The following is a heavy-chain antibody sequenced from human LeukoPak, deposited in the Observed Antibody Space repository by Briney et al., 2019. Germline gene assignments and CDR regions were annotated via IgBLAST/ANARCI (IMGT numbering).Heavy chain of an antibody. J-gene: IGHJ4*02. D-gene: IGHD3-22*01. CDR1: GFTVSSNY. V-gene: IGHV3-53*01. CDR3: ARDYYDSSGYYWGDY. Sequence: RGGSLRLSCAASGFTVSSNYMSWVRQAPGKGLEWVSVIYSGGSTYYADSVKGRFTISRDNSKNTLYLQMNSLRAEDTAVYYCARDYYDSSGYYWGDYWGQGTLLTVSS. CDR2: IYSGGST.